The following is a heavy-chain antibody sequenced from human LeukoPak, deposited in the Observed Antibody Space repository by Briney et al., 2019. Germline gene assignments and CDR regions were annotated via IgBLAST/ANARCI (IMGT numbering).Heavy chain of an antibody. CDR3: ARGGPGSGYHYYLDY. V-gene: IGHV4-59*01. CDR1: GSFITSYY. Sequence: SNPLSLTCSVSGSFITSYYWSLIRQPPGKGLEWMVFFSSSAITNYNPSLKSQVTISVGKSKSPFSLNLSSVTGADTAVYHCARGGPGSGYHYYLDYWGQGTLVTVSS. D-gene: IGHD3-22*01. J-gene: IGHJ4*02. CDR2: FSSSAIT.